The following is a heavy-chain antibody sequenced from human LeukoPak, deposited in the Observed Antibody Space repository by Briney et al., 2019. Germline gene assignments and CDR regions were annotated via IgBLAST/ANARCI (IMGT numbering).Heavy chain of an antibody. CDR1: GGSFSGYY. CDR3: ARSKMATGYFDY. CDR2: IDHSGST. D-gene: IGHD5-24*01. J-gene: IGHJ4*02. V-gene: IGHV4-34*01. Sequence: SETLSLTCAVYGGSFSGYYWSWIRQPPGKGLEWIGEIDHSGSTNYNPSLKSRVTISVDTSKNQFSLKLSSVTAADTAVYYCARSKMATGYFDYWGQGTLVTVSS.